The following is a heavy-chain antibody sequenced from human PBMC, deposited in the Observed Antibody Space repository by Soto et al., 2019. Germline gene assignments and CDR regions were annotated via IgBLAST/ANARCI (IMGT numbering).Heavy chain of an antibody. CDR2: IYSAGST. J-gene: IGHJ4*01. CDR3: AKDEGAAVESPGD. CDR1: GLTVSSSY. D-gene: IGHD6-13*01. Sequence: LRLSCAASGLTVSSSYMSWVRQAPGKGLQWVSVIYSAGSTYYADSVKGRFTISRDNTNNHLYLQMNSLRSDDTALYYCAKDEGAAVESPGDWGHGTLVTVSS. V-gene: IGHV3-53*05.